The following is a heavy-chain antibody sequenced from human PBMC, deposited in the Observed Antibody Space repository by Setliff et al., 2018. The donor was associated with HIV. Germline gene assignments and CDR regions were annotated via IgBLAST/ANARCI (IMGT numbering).Heavy chain of an antibody. D-gene: IGHD3-22*01. CDR3: AGLDSADYFVGVLNF. CDR1: GVSISNYY. V-gene: IGHV4-59*08. Sequence: SETLSLTCTVSGVSISNYYWSWIRQPPEKGLEWIGYMYYSGNTNYNPSLKSRVTISMETSKNQFSLRLSAVTAADSAIYYCAGLDSADYFVGVLNFWGQGTRVTVSS. CDR2: MYYSGNT. J-gene: IGHJ4*03.